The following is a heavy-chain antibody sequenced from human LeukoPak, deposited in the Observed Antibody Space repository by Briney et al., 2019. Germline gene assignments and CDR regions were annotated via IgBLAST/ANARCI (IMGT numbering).Heavy chain of an antibody. CDR3: AKELSGYATLDY. CDR2: IRYDGSNK. CDR1: GFTFSSYG. D-gene: IGHD5-12*01. Sequence: GGTLRLSCAASGFTFSSYGMTWVRQAPGKGLEWVAFIRYDGSNKYYADSVKGRFTISRDNSKNTLYLQMNSLRAEDTAVYYCAKELSGYATLDYWGQGTLVTVSS. J-gene: IGHJ4*02. V-gene: IGHV3-30*02.